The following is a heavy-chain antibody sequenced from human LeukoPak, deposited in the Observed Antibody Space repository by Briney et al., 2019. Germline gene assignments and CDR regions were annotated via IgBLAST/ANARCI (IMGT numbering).Heavy chain of an antibody. D-gene: IGHD3-22*01. Sequence: GGSLRLSCAASGFTFSSYSMNWVRQAPGKGLEWVSYISSSSSTIYYADSVKGRFTISRDNAKNSLYLQMNSLRAEDTAVYYCARVEMSHSSGYGDYYYYYMDVWGKGTTVTVSS. V-gene: IGHV3-48*01. CDR1: GFTFSSYS. CDR2: ISSSSSTI. J-gene: IGHJ6*03. CDR3: ARVEMSHSSGYGDYYYYYMDV.